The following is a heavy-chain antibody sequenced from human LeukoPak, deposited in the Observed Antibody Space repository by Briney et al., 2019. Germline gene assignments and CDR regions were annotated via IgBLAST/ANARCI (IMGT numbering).Heavy chain of an antibody. J-gene: IGHJ4*02. CDR1: GFTFSGSA. V-gene: IGHV3-73*01. CDR3: KQSGSASLDY. D-gene: IGHD1-26*01. CDR2: IRSKANSYAT. Sequence: GGSLRLSCAASGFTFSGSAMHWVRQASGKGLEWVGRIRSKANSYATAYAASVKGRFTISRDDSKNTAYLQMNSLKTEDTAVYYCKQSGSASLDYWGQGTLVTVSS.